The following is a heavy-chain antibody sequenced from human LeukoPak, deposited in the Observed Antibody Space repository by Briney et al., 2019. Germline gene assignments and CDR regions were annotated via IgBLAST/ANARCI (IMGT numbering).Heavy chain of an antibody. Sequence: PSETLSLTCTVSGGSISSYYWSWIRQPAGKGLEWIGRIYTSGSTNYNPSLKSRVTMSVDTSKNQFSLKLSSVTAADTAVYYCARGAGYDFWSGYYLGVNWFDPWGQGTLVTVSS. CDR3: ARGAGYDFWSGYYLGVNWFDP. J-gene: IGHJ5*02. CDR2: IYTSGST. D-gene: IGHD3-3*01. CDR1: GGSISSYY. V-gene: IGHV4-4*07.